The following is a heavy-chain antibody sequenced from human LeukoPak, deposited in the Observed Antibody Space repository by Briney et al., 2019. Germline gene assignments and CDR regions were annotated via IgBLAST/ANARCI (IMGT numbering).Heavy chain of an antibody. D-gene: IGHD2-15*01. CDR2: ISGSGAYT. CDR1: GFTFSSYA. J-gene: IGHJ5*02. V-gene: IGHV3-23*01. CDR3: AKGGCSGGTCYSTS. Sequence: PGGSLRLSCAASGFTFSSYAMSWVRQAPGKGLEWVSGISGSGAYTYYADSVKSRFTISRDNPENTLYLQMNSLRAEDTAVYYCAKGGCSGGTCYSTSWGQGTLVTVSS.